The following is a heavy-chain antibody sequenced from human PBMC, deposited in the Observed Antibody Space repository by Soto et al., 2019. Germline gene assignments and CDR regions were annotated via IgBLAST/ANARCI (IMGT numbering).Heavy chain of an antibody. CDR3: ARSIVVVTALDY. CDR1: GYTFTSYA. Sequence: QGQLVQAGAEAKKPGASVKVSCKASGYTFTSYAMHWVRQAPGQRREWMGWIKAGNGNTKYSQKFQGRVTITRDTSASTAYMELSSLRSEDTAVDYCARSIVVVTALDYWGQGTLVTVSS. V-gene: IGHV1-3*01. D-gene: IGHD2-21*02. J-gene: IGHJ4*02. CDR2: IKAGNGNT.